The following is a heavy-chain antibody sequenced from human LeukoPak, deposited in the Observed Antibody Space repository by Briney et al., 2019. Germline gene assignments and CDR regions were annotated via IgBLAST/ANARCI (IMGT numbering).Heavy chain of an antibody. V-gene: IGHV3-33*01. CDR3: ARGGQQLANFDY. CDR2: IWYGGSNK. J-gene: IGHJ4*02. Sequence: GGSLRLSCAASGFTFSSYGMHWVRQAPGKGLEWVAVIWYGGSNKYYADSVKGRFTISRDNSKNTLYLQMNSLRAEDTAVYYCARGGQQLANFDYWGQGTLVTVSS. CDR1: GFTFSSYG. D-gene: IGHD6-13*01.